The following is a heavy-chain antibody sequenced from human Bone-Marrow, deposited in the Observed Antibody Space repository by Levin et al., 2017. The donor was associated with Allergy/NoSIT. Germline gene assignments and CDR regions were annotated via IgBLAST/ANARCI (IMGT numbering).Heavy chain of an antibody. Sequence: PRASVKVSCTASGYTFTKHHLHWVRQAPGQGLEWMGIITPSNGYTTYAQKFQGRGTMTRDTSTSTVYMELSSLRSEDTAVYYCARAPSIVPISGSTIFDYWGQGTLVTVSS. V-gene: IGHV1-46*01. CDR1: GYTFTKHH. CDR3: ARAPSIVPISGSTIFDY. D-gene: IGHD1-26*01. CDR2: ITPSNGYT. J-gene: IGHJ4*02.